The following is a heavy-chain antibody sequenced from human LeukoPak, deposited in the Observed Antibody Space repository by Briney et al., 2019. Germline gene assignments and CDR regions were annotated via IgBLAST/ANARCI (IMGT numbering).Heavy chain of an antibody. Sequence: GGSLRLSCAASGFTFSSYGMHWVRQAPREALEWVAVIWYDGSNKYYADSVKGRFTISRDNSKNTLYLQMNSVRAEDTAVYYCATSGSYYRFEYWGQGTLVTVSS. CDR1: GFTFSSYG. J-gene: IGHJ4*02. D-gene: IGHD1-26*01. CDR2: IWYDGSNK. CDR3: ATSGSYYRFEY. V-gene: IGHV3-33*01.